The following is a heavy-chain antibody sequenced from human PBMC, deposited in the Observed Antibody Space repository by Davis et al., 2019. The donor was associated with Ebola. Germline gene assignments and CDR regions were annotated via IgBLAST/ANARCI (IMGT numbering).Heavy chain of an antibody. CDR3: ARASSHGYSSSWYDYYYGMDV. Sequence: ASVKVSCKASGYTFTAHYLHWVRQAPGQGLEWMGWISAYNGNTNYAQKLQGRVTMTTDTSTSTAYMELRSLRSDDTAVYYCARASSHGYSSSWYDYYYGMDVWGQGTTVTVSS. V-gene: IGHV1-18*04. J-gene: IGHJ6*02. CDR1: GYTFTAHY. D-gene: IGHD6-13*01. CDR2: ISAYNGNT.